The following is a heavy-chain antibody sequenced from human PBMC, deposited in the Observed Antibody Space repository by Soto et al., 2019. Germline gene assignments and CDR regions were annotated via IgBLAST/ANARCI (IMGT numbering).Heavy chain of an antibody. J-gene: IGHJ4*02. CDR2: IIPIFGTA. Sequence: ASVKVSCKASGGTFSSYAISWVRQAPGQGLEWMGGIIPIFGTANYAQKFQGRVTITADESTSTAYMELSSLRSEDTAVYYCARDDKLYYYDSSGYYTSAFGYWGQGTLVTVSS. D-gene: IGHD3-22*01. V-gene: IGHV1-69*13. CDR1: GGTFSSYA. CDR3: ARDDKLYYYDSSGYYTSAFGY.